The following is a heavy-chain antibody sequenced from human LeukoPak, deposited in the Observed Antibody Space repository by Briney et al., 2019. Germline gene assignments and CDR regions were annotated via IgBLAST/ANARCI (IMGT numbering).Heavy chain of an antibody. CDR1: GWSVSGYY. V-gene: IGHV4-34*01. J-gene: IGHJ6*03. Sequence: SETLSRTGSVYGWSVSGYYWRWIRHAPGNGLEWSGEINHSGTTNYNPSLKSLVTISVDTSKNQFSLRLRSVTAADTAVYYCARDWGVSARPGYMDVWGKGTTVTVSS. CDR2: INHSGTT. D-gene: IGHD6-6*01. CDR3: ARDWGVSARPGYMDV.